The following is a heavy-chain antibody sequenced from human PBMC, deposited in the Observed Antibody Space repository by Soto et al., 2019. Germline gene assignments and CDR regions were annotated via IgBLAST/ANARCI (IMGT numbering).Heavy chain of an antibody. D-gene: IGHD3-22*01. Sequence: QVQLQESGPGLVKPSQTLSLTCTVSGGSISSGGYYWTWIRQHPGKGLEWIGYIYYSGSTYYNPSLNRRVNTAIGTTKNSSSLKLSSVTAADTAVYYCASRGRGFSPYYFDYWGQGTLVTVSS. CDR2: IYYSGST. CDR3: ASRGRGFSPYYFDY. V-gene: IGHV4-31*03. CDR1: GGSISSGGYY. J-gene: IGHJ4*02.